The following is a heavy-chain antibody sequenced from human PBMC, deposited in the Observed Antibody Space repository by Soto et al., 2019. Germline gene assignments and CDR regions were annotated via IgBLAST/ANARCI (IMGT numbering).Heavy chain of an antibody. J-gene: IGHJ4*02. Sequence: QVQLQESGPGLVKPSQTLSLTCSVSGASISSGNYYWSWIRQHPGKGLEWIGYIYYTGSTYYNPSLRSRINISEDMSKNHFSVRLSSVTAADTAVYYCARGREEAGGPFDYWGQGTLVTVSS. D-gene: IGHD3-10*01. CDR1: GASISSGNYY. CDR2: IYYTGST. CDR3: ARGREEAGGPFDY. V-gene: IGHV4-31*03.